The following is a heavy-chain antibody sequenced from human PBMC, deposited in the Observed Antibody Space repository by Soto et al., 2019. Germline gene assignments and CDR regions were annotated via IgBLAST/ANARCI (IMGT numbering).Heavy chain of an antibody. CDR1: GYTFTSYA. D-gene: IGHD3-10*01. Sequence: GASVKVSCKDSGYTFTSYAMHWVRQAPGQRLEWMGWINAGNGNTKYSQKFQGRVTITRDTSASTAYMELSSLRSEDTAVYYCASRYGSGSYYNTYYFDYWGQGTLVTVSS. CDR3: ASRYGSGSYYNTYYFDY. CDR2: INAGNGNT. J-gene: IGHJ4*02. V-gene: IGHV1-3*01.